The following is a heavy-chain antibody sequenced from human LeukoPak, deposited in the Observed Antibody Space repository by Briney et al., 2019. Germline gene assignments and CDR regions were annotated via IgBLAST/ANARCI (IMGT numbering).Heavy chain of an antibody. V-gene: IGHV3-30*04. D-gene: IGHD3-22*01. CDR3: ARDPTYYYDSSGFHYRHYYYGMDV. CDR1: GFTFSSYA. Sequence: GRSLRLSCAASGFTFSSYAMHWVRQAPGKGLEWVGVISYDGSNKYYADSVKGRFTISRDNSKNTLYLQMNSLRAEDTAVYYCARDPTYYYDSSGFHYRHYYYGMDVWGQGTTVTVSS. J-gene: IGHJ6*02. CDR2: ISYDGSNK.